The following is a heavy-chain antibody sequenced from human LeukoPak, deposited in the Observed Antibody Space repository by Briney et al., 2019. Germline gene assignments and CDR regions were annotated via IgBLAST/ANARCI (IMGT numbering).Heavy chain of an antibody. CDR2: IMRDGSKE. CDR1: GSSFNNNW. J-gene: IGHJ4*02. D-gene: IGHD3-10*01. V-gene: IGHV3-7*01. CDR3: ARIWRGSDTECSFDY. Sequence: PGGSLRLSCAASGSSFNNNWMSWVRQAPGKGLEWVANIMRDGSKEYYVDSVKGRFTISRDNAKSSLYLQMNSLRAEDTAVYYCARIWRGSDTECSFDYWGQGTRVTVSS.